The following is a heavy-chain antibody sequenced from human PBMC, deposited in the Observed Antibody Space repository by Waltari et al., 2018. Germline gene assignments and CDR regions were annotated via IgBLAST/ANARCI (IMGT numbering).Heavy chain of an antibody. CDR3: ARRYSSAWYDLEY. J-gene: IGHJ4*02. D-gene: IGHD6-19*01. CDR1: GGSFNGYG. Sequence: QVQLVQSGAEVKEPGSSVKVSCEVSGGSFNGYGISWVRQAPGQGLEWVGRISPYKGITNSVQKFQGRVTMTTDTSTSTAYMELRSLTSADTAVYYCARRYSSAWYDLEYWGQGTLVTVSS. V-gene: IGHV1-18*01. CDR2: ISPYKGIT.